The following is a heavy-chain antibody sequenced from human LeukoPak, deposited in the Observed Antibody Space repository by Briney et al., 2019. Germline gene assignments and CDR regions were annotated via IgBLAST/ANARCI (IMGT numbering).Heavy chain of an antibody. V-gene: IGHV3-23*01. CDR2: ITGSSAST. CDR1: GFTFSSYG. J-gene: IGHJ4*02. D-gene: IGHD3-22*01. Sequence: GGSLRLSCAASGFTFSSYGMHWVRQAPGKGLEWVSSITGSSASTYYADSVKGRFTISRDNSKNTLYLQMNSLRAEDTAVYFCAKLDYYDTHWGQGTLVTVSS. CDR3: AKLDYYDTH.